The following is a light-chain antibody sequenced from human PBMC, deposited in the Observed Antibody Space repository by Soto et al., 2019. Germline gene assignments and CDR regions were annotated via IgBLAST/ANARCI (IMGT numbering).Light chain of an antibody. CDR1: EDVSSW. Sequence: DIQMTQFPSSVSASVGDRITITCRASEDVSSWLAWYQQKPGKAPKFLIYAASTLQSGVPYRFSGSGSGTDFTLTITSLQPEDFATYFCQQAKIFPITFDQGTRLDLK. CDR3: QQAKIFPIT. J-gene: IGKJ5*01. CDR2: AAS. V-gene: IGKV1-12*01.